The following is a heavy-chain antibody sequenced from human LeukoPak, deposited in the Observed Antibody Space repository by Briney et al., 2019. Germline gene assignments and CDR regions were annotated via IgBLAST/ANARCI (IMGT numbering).Heavy chain of an antibody. Sequence: GGSLRLSCAASGMTFSNHWMHWVRQVPGKGLVWVSLIKTDGRTTIYADSVKGRFTISRDNGESTLYLQMNSLRAEDTAIYYCTTGPSYGYEWWGQGTVVTVSS. CDR1: GMTFSNHW. V-gene: IGHV3-74*01. J-gene: IGHJ4*02. CDR2: IKTDGRTT. D-gene: IGHD3-16*01. CDR3: TTGPSYGYEW.